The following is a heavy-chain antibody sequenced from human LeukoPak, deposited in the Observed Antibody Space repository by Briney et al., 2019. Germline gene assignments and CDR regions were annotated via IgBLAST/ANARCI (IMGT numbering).Heavy chain of an antibody. J-gene: IGHJ4*02. CDR2: ISYDESNK. D-gene: IGHD2-2*01. V-gene: IGHV3-30-3*01. Sequence: GGSLRLSCAASGFTFSSYAMHWVRQAPGKGLEWVAVISYDESNKYYADSVKGRFTISRDNSKNTLYLQMNSLRAEDTAVYYCARDRFKSGSTSPDYWSQGTLVTVSS. CDR1: GFTFSSYA. CDR3: ARDRFKSGSTSPDY.